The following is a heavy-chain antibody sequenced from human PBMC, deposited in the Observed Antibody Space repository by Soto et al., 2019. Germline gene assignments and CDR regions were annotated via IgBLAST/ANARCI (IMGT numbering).Heavy chain of an antibody. Sequence: LSLTCSASGGSIRGSSYYWGWIRQPPGKGLEWIGEIYHSGSTNYNPSLKSRVTISVDKSKNQFSLKLSSVTAADTAVYYCARFLDTAMVKSYYYYYYGMDVWGQGTTVTVSS. CDR2: IYHSGST. CDR1: GGSIRGSSYY. D-gene: IGHD5-18*01. J-gene: IGHJ6*02. V-gene: IGHV4-39*07. CDR3: ARFLDTAMVKSYYYYYYGMDV.